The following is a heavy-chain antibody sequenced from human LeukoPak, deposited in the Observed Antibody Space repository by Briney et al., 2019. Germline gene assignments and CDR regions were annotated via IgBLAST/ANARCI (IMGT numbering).Heavy chain of an antibody. D-gene: IGHD3-22*01. Sequence: PGGCLRLSCAASGFRLDAFGMSWVRQVPGKGLEWVSGIEWNGGRREYADSVKGRFTISRDNAKNSLYLQMKNLRAEDTALYYCASVPDDASGNSRYYFKTWGQGTLVTVSS. CDR2: IEWNGGRR. CDR3: ASVPDDASGNSRYYFKT. V-gene: IGHV3-20*04. J-gene: IGHJ4*02. CDR1: GFRLDAFG.